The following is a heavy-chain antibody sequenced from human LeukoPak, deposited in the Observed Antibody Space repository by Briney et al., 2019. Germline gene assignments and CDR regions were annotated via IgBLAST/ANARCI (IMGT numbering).Heavy chain of an antibody. J-gene: IGHJ4*02. CDR1: GGSISSYY. V-gene: IGHV4-59*12. CDR2: IYYSGST. D-gene: IGHD2-2*01. CDR3: ARGRSSTSRHFDY. Sequence: SETLSLTCTVSGGSISSYYWSWIRQPPGKGLEWIGYIYYSGSTNYNPSLKSRVTISVDRSKNQFSLKLSSVTAADTAVYYCARGRSSTSRHFDYWGQGTLVTVSS.